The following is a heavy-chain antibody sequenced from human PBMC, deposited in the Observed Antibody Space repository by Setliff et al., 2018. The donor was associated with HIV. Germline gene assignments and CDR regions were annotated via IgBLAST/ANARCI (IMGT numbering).Heavy chain of an antibody. J-gene: IGHJ6*02. CDR2: IYTSGST. D-gene: IGHD1-26*01. CDR3: ARRSIVGVTRGFYYYGLDV. Sequence: PSETLSLTCTVSGGSMNSYYWSWIRQPPGKGLEWIGYIYTSGSTKYNPSLKSRVTILVDPSKNQFSLRLSSVTAADTAVYYCARRSIVGVTRGFYYYGLDVWGQGTTVTVSS. V-gene: IGHV4-4*09. CDR1: GGSMNSYY.